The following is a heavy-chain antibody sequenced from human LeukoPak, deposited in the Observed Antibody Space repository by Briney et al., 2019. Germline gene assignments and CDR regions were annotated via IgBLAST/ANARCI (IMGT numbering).Heavy chain of an antibody. CDR3: ARGPRCSSTSCYVTGAFDV. J-gene: IGHJ3*01. Sequence: GRSLRLSCAGSGFSFSMYSMNWVRHAPGGGREWVSAISSSSSSIYYADSLKGRFTISRDNANDSLYLQMNSLRDEDTAVYYCARGPRCSSTSCYVTGAFDVWGQGTMVTVSS. D-gene: IGHD2-2*01. CDR1: GFSFSMYS. CDR2: ISSSSSSI. V-gene: IGHV3-21*01.